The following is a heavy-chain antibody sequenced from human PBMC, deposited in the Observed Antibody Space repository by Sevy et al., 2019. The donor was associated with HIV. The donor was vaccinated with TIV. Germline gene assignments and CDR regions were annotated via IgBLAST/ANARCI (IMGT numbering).Heavy chain of an antibody. D-gene: IGHD2-2*01. Sequence: SETLSLTCTVSGGSISSYYWSWIRQPPGKGLEWIGYIYYSGSTNHNPSLKSRVTISVGTSKNQFSLKLSSVTAADTAVYYCARGQLPSSYYYYYYMDVWGKGTTVTVSS. J-gene: IGHJ6*03. CDR3: ARGQLPSSYYYYYYMDV. CDR2: IYYSGST. V-gene: IGHV4-59*01. CDR1: GGSISSYY.